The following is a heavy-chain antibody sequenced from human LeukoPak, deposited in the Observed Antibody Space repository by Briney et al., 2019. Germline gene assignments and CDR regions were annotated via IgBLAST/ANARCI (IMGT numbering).Heavy chain of an antibody. Sequence: GGSLRLSCAASGFTLRSYDMSWVRQAPGKGLEWVAATSGSGGNTYYADSVKGRFTISRDNSKNTLYLQMNSLGAEDTAVYYCAKEYSGYDFDYWGQGTLVTVSS. D-gene: IGHD5-12*01. V-gene: IGHV3-23*01. J-gene: IGHJ4*02. CDR2: TSGSGGNT. CDR3: AKEYSGYDFDY. CDR1: GFTLRSYD.